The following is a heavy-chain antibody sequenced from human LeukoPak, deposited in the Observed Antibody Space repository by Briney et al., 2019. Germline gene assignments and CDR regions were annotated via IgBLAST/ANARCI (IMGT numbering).Heavy chain of an antibody. CDR2: VSSRGDT. CDR1: GDSISSYY. Sequence: SETLSLTCTVSGDSISSYYWSWIRQPPGKGLEWIGYVSSRGDTNYNPSLKSRVTISRDTSKNQVSLNLNSITAADTAVYSCARGPRYFDTSGYFFDYWGQGLLVTASS. CDR3: ARGPRYFDTSGYFFDY. V-gene: IGHV4-59*01. J-gene: IGHJ4*02. D-gene: IGHD3-22*01.